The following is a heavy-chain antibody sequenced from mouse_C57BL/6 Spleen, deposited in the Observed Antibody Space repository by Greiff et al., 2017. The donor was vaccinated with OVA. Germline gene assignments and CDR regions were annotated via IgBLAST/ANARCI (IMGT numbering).Heavy chain of an antibody. V-gene: IGHV5-16*01. CDR1: GFTFSDYY. CDR3: ARGGDYYGTSFRGYFDV. D-gene: IGHD1-1*01. Sequence: EVKVVESEGGLVQPGSSMKLSCTASGFTFSDYYMAWVRQVPEKGLEWVANINYDGSSTYYLDSLKSRFIISRDNAKNILYLQMSSLKSEDTATYYCARGGDYYGTSFRGYFDVWGTGTTVTVSS. CDR2: INYDGSST. J-gene: IGHJ1*03.